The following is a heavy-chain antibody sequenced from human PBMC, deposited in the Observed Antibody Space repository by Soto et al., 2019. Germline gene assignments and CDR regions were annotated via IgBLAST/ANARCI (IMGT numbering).Heavy chain of an antibody. Sequence: QVQLVESGGGVVQPGRSLRLSCAASGFTFSSYAMHWVHQAPGKGLEWVAVISYDGSNKYYADSVKGRFTISRDNSKNTLYLQMNSLRAEDTAVYYCARGSTGYFDLWGRGTLVTVSS. D-gene: IGHD2-2*01. CDR1: GFTFSSYA. CDR2: ISYDGSNK. J-gene: IGHJ2*01. CDR3: ARGSTGYFDL. V-gene: IGHV3-30-3*01.